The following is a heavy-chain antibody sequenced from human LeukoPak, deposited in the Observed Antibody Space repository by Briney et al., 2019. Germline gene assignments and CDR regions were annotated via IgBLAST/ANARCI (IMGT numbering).Heavy chain of an antibody. CDR3: ARAPIYCSGGSCFIDY. D-gene: IGHD2-15*01. J-gene: IGHJ4*02. CDR2: ISSSSRDI. V-gene: IGHV3-21*01. Sequence: PGGSLRLSCSASGFTFSDYSMNWVRQAPGKGLEWVSYISSSSRDIYYPESVKGRFTISRDNAKNSLYLQMNSLRAEDTAVYYCARAPIYCSGGSCFIDYWGQGTLVTVSS. CDR1: GFTFSDYS.